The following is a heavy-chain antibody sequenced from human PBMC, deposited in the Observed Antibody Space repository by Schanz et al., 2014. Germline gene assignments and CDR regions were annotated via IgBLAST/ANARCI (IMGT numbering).Heavy chain of an antibody. Sequence: QVQLVQSGAEVKKPGASVKVSCKASGYTFTSYGISWVRQAPGQGPEWMGWISDYNADTKYAQKVQGRVTMTTDTSTSPAYMEPRSLRSDAPAVYYCAGATYSSSWYGGSEYFQHWGQGTLVTVSS. CDR1: GYTFTSYG. CDR3: AGATYSSSWYGGSEYFQH. CDR2: ISDYNADT. D-gene: IGHD6-13*01. V-gene: IGHV1-18*04. J-gene: IGHJ1*01.